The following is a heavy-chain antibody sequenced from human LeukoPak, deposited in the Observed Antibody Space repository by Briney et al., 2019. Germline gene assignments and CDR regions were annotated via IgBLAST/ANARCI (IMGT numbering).Heavy chain of an antibody. Sequence: PGGSLRLSCAASGFTFSSYGMHWVRQAPGKGLEWVAVIRYDGSNKYYADSVKGRFTISRDNSKNTLYLQMNSLRAEDTAVYYCARGPRPRYDFWSGYREFVSYYYYGMDVWGQGTTVTVSS. J-gene: IGHJ6*02. CDR1: GFTFSSYG. CDR3: ARGPRPRYDFWSGYREFVSYYYYGMDV. V-gene: IGHV3-33*01. D-gene: IGHD3-3*01. CDR2: IRYDGSNK.